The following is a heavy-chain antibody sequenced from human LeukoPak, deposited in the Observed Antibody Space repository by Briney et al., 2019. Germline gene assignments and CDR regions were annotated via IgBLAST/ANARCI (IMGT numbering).Heavy chain of an antibody. CDR1: GFTFSSYG. D-gene: IGHD1-14*01. CDR2: IRYDGSNK. Sequence: GGSLRLSCAASGFTFSSYGMHWVRQAPGKGLEWVTFIRYDGSNKYYADSVKGRFTISRDNSNNTLYLQMNSLRGEDTAVYYCTRDRSRAEDDWGQGTLVTVSS. V-gene: IGHV3-30*02. J-gene: IGHJ4*02. CDR3: TRDRSRAEDD.